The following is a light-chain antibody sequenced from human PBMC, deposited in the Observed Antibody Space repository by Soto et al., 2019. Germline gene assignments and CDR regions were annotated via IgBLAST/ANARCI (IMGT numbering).Light chain of an antibody. J-gene: IGKJ4*01. V-gene: IGKV3-20*01. CDR3: QQYSSSPLT. Sequence: EIVLTQSPGTLSLSPGERATLSCRASQSVTSNYLAWYQQKPGQAPRLLVYGASSRATGISDRFSGSGSGTDFTLTISRLEPEDFAVYHCQQYSSSPLTFGGGTKVDI. CDR2: GAS. CDR1: QSVTSNY.